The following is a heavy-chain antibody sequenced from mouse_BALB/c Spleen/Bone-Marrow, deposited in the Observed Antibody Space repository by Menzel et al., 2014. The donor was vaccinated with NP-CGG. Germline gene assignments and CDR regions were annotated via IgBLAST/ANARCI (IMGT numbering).Heavy chain of an antibody. CDR3: ARAGRGRYFDV. V-gene: IGHV14-3*02. J-gene: IGHJ1*01. CDR1: GFNIKDTY. CDR2: IDPANGNT. Sequence: VQLQQSGAELVKPGASVKLPCTASGFNIKDTYMHWVKQRPEQGLEWIGRIDPANGNTKYDPKFQGKATITADTSSNTTYLQLSSVTSEDTAVYYCARAGRGRYFDVWGAGTTVTVSS. D-gene: IGHD4-1*01.